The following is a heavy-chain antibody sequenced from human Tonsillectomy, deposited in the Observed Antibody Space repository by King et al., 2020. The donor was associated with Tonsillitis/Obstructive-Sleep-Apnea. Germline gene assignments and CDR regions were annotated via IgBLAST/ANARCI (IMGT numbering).Heavy chain of an antibody. CDR2: IYYSGST. CDR3: ARDLITGKTHWFDP. V-gene: IGHV4-59*01. Sequence: QLQESGPGLVKPSETLSLTCTVSGGSISSYYWSWIRQPPGKGLEWIGYIYYSGSTNYNPSLKSRVTISVDTSKNQFSLKLSSVTAADTAVYYCARDLITGKTHWFDPWGQGTLVTVSS. J-gene: IGHJ5*02. CDR1: GGSISSYY. D-gene: IGHD1/OR15-1a*01.